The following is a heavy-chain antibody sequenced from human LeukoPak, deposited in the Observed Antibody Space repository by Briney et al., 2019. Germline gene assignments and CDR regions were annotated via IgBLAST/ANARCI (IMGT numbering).Heavy chain of an antibody. CDR3: ARVGYCSSTSCRSQK. Sequence: PGGSLRLSCAASGFTFSSYSMNWVRQAPGKGLEWVSYISSSSSTIYYADSVEGRFTISRDNAKNSLYLQMNSLRAEDTAVYYCARVGYCSSTSCRSQKWGQGTLVTVSS. D-gene: IGHD2-2*01. CDR2: ISSSSSTI. CDR1: GFTFSSYS. V-gene: IGHV3-48*01. J-gene: IGHJ4*02.